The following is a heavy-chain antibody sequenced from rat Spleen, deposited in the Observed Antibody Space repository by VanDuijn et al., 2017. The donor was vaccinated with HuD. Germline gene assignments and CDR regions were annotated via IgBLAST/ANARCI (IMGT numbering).Heavy chain of an antibody. CDR1: GFSLSSYN. CDR2: ISSGGST. Sequence: QVQLKESGPGLVQPSQTLSLTCTVAGFSLSSYNVHWVRQPPGKGLEWIAAISSGGSTYFNSVLKSRLSISRDTSKSLVFLKMNSLQTDDTAIYYCTRRMTTTGVMDAWGQGASVTVSS. V-gene: IGHV2-6*01. J-gene: IGHJ4*01. D-gene: IGHD1-10*01. CDR3: TRRMTTTGVMDA.